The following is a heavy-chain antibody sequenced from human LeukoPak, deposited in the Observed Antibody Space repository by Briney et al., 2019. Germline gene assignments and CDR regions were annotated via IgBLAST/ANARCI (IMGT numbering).Heavy chain of an antibody. CDR2: ICYDGSNK. V-gene: IGHV3-33*01. D-gene: IGHD5-18*01. CDR3: ARETAMVPYY. J-gene: IGHJ4*02. CDR1: GVTFRSYG. Sequence: GGSLRLSCAASGVTFRSYGMHWVRQAPDKGLEWVAAICYDGSNKYYADSVNGRFTISRDNSKNTLYLQMNSLRAEDTAVYYCARETAMVPYYWGQGTLVTVSS.